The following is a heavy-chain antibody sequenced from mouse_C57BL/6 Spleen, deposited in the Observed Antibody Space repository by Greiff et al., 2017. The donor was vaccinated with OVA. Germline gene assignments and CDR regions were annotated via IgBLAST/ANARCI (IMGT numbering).Heavy chain of an antibody. V-gene: IGHV1-22*01. CDR3: ARGLRRAWFAY. Sequence: VQLQQSGPELVKPGASVKMSCKASGYTFTDYNMHWVKQSHGKSLEWIGYINPNNGGTSYNKKFKGKATLTVNKSSSTAYMELRSLTSEDSAVYYCARGLRRAWFAYWGQGTLVTVSA. CDR1: GYTFTDYN. CDR2: INPNNGGT. D-gene: IGHD2-4*01. J-gene: IGHJ3*01.